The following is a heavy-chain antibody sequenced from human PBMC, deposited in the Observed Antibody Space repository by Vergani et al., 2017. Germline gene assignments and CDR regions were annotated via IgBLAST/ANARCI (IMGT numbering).Heavy chain of an antibody. CDR3: AKGIVLRYSYGNWYFDL. Sequence: QVQLVESGGGVVQPGRSLRLSCAASGFTFSSYGMHWVRQAPGKGLEWVAVIWFDGSNKYYADSVKGRFTISRDNSKNALYRQMNSLRAEDTAVDYCAKGIVLRYSYGNWYFDLWGRGTLVTVSS. D-gene: IGHD5-18*01. CDR1: GFTFSSYG. CDR2: IWFDGSNK. V-gene: IGHV3-33*06. J-gene: IGHJ2*01.